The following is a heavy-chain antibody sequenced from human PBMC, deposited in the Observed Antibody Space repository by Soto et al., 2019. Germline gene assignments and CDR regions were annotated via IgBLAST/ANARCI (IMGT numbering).Heavy chain of an antibody. D-gene: IGHD5-12*01. J-gene: IGHJ6*02. V-gene: IGHV4-30-4*01. Sequence: SETLSLTCTVSGGSISSGDYYWSWIRQPPGKGLEYIGYIYYSGSSHYNPSLKSRVTISLDTSRNQFSLKLSSVTAADTAVYYCAREIVATIGGMDVWRQGTTVTVSS. CDR1: GGSISSGDYY. CDR2: IYYSGSS. CDR3: AREIVATIGGMDV.